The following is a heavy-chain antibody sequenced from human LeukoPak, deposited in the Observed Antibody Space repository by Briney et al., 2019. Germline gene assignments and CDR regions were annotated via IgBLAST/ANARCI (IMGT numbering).Heavy chain of an antibody. V-gene: IGHV1-2*02. J-gene: IGHJ5*01. CDR3: ARPGGVVTNFYDNWFDP. D-gene: IGHD4-23*01. Sequence: ASVKVSCKASRYTFTGYYMHWVRQAPGQGLEWMGWINPNSGDTNYAQNFQGRVTMTRDTSISTAYMELSRLRSDDTAVYYCARPGGVVTNFYDNWFDPWGQGTLVTVSS. CDR1: RYTFTGYY. CDR2: INPNSGDT.